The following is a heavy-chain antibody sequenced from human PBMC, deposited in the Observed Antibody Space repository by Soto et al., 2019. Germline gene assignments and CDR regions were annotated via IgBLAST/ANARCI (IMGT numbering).Heavy chain of an antibody. V-gene: IGHV4-31*02. Sequence: WTWIRQHPMKGLEWIGYIHYSGNTYYNSSLKSRLTISVDTSKNQFSLKLSSVTVADTAVNYCARDEGSRMSYWGQGSLVTVSS. CDR3: ARDEGSRMSY. D-gene: IGHD2-15*01. J-gene: IGHJ4*02. CDR2: IHYSGNT.